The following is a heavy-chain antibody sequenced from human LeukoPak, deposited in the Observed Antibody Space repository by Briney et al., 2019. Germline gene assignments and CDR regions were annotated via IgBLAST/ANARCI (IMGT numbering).Heavy chain of an antibody. J-gene: IGHJ4*02. CDR1: GFTFDDYA. Sequence: GGSLRLSCAASGFTFDDYAMHWVRQAPGKGLEWVSGISWNSGSIGYADSVKGRFTISRDNAKNSLYLQMNSLRAEDTAVYYCARDRYCSGGSCYCYDYWGQGTLVTVSS. V-gene: IGHV3-9*01. CDR3: ARDRYCSGGSCYCYDY. CDR2: ISWNSGSI. D-gene: IGHD2-15*01.